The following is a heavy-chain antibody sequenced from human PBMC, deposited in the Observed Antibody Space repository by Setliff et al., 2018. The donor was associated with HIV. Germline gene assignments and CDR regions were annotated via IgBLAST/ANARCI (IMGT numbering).Heavy chain of an antibody. CDR1: GFTFSSYG. J-gene: IGHJ4*02. V-gene: IGHV3-30*03. Sequence: GSLRLSCAASGFTFSSYGMHWVRRAPGKGLEWVAIISYDGSDKYYGDSVKGRFTISRDNSKNTLYLQMNSLRAEDTAVYYCASILFSSGWSKPIVGVDSWGQGRLVTVSS. D-gene: IGHD6-19*01. CDR2: ISYDGSDK. CDR3: ASILFSSGWSKPIVGVDS.